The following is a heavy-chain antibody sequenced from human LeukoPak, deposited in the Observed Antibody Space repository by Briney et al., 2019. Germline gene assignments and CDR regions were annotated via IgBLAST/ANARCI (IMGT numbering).Heavy chain of an antibody. D-gene: IGHD1-1*01. Sequence: GGSLRLSCAASEFIFSSFGMTWVRQAPGKGLEWVSTISGNGANTYYADSVKGRFSISRDNSKNTLYLQMNSLRAEDTAVYYCAKDLRYGRTDYWGQGTLVTVSS. J-gene: IGHJ4*02. CDR1: EFIFSSFG. CDR3: AKDLRYGRTDY. V-gene: IGHV3-23*01. CDR2: ISGNGANT.